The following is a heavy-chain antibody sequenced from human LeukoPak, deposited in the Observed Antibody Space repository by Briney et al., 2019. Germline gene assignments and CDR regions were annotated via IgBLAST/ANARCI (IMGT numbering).Heavy chain of an antibody. CDR2: IYTSGST. CDR3: ARGGITIFPFDAFDI. D-gene: IGHD3-3*01. V-gene: IGHV4-4*07. CDR1: GGSISTYY. Sequence: PSETLSLTCTVSGGSISTYYWSWIRQPAGKGLEWIGRIYTSGSTNYNPSLKSRVTMSVDTSKNQFSLKLSSVTAADTAVYYCARGGITIFPFDAFDIWGQGTMVTVSS. J-gene: IGHJ3*02.